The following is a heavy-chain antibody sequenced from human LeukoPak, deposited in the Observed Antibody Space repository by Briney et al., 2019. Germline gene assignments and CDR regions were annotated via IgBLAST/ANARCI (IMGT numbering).Heavy chain of an antibody. CDR2: INPNSGGT. J-gene: IGHJ4*02. D-gene: IGHD2-2*01. CDR1: GYTFTSYD. Sequence: ASVKVSCKASGYTFTSYDINWVRQATGQGLEWMGWINPNSGGTSYAQKFQGRVTMTRDTSISTAYMELSRLRSDDTAVYYCARSSSSDYWGQGTLVTVSS. V-gene: IGHV1-2*02. CDR3: ARSSSSDY.